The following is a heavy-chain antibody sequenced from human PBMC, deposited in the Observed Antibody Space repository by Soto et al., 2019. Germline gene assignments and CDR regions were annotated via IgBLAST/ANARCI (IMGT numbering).Heavy chain of an antibody. J-gene: IGHJ5*02. CDR1: GYTLTELS. CDR3: ATAEWYSSSSTRFDP. V-gene: IGHV1-24*01. D-gene: IGHD6-6*01. CDR2: FDPEDGET. Sequence: ASVKVSCKVSGYTLTELSMHWVRQAPGKGLEWMGGFDPEDGETIYAQKFQGRVTMTEDTSTDTAYMELSSLRSEDTAVYYCATAEWYSSSSTRFDPWGQGTLVTVSS.